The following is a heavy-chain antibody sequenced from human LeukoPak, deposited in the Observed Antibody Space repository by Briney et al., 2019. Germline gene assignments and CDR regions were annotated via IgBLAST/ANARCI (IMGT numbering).Heavy chain of an antibody. Sequence: GGSLRLSCAASGFTFSSYGMHWVRQAPGKGLEWVAVISYDGSNKYYADSVKGRFTISRDNSKNTLYPQMNSLRAEDTAVYYCAKESTASGWRHDAFDIWGQGTMVTVSS. V-gene: IGHV3-30*18. CDR1: GFTFSSYG. J-gene: IGHJ3*02. D-gene: IGHD6-19*01. CDR3: AKESTASGWRHDAFDI. CDR2: ISYDGSNK.